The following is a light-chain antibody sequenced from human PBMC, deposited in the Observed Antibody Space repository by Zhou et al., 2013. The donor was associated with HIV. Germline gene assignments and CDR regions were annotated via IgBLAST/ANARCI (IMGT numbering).Light chain of an antibody. V-gene: IGKV1-39*01. CDR3: QQSYSTPRT. Sequence: DIQMTQSPSSLSASIGDRITITCRANYVIDTYLNWYQYKPGEAPKLLVYSASTVQSGVPSRFSGSGSGTEFTLTISGLQLEDFASYYCQQSYSTPRTFGQGTKVEIK. CDR1: YVIDTY. J-gene: IGKJ1*01. CDR2: SAS.